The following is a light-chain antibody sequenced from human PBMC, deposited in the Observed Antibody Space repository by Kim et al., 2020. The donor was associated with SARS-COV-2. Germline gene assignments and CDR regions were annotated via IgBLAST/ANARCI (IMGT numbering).Light chain of an antibody. V-gene: IGKV3-20*01. CDR1: QSVSSSY. Sequence: SPGERATLSCRASQSVSSSYLAWYQQKPGQAPRLLIYGASSRATGIPDRFSGSGSGTDFTFSISRLEPEDFAVYYCQQYGSSPRTFGGGTKVDIK. CDR3: QQYGSSPRT. CDR2: GAS. J-gene: IGKJ4*01.